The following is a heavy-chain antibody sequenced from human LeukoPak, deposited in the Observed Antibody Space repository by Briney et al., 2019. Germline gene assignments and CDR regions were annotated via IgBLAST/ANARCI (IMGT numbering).Heavy chain of an antibody. D-gene: IGHD3-22*01. CDR2: ISYDGSNK. V-gene: IGHV3-30-3*01. CDR1: GFTFSSYA. Sequence: GGSLRLSCAASGFTFSSYAMHWVRQAPGKGLEWVAVISYDGSNKFYAGSVKGRFTVSRDNSKDTLDLQMSSLRAEDTAVYCCARAPSSYYDTWFDPWGQGTLVTVSS. CDR3: ARAPSSYYDTWFDP. J-gene: IGHJ5*02.